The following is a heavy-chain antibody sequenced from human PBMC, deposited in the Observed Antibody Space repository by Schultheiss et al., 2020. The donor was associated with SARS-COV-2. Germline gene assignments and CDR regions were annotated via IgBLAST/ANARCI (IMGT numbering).Heavy chain of an antibody. CDR2: INPNSGGT. CDR1: GYSFTSYY. Sequence: ASVKVSCKASGYSFTSYYMHWVRQAPGQGLEWMGWINPNSGGTNYAQKFQGRVTMTRDTSTSTVYMELSSLRSEDTAVYYCAREGGYRGFDYWGQGTLVTVSS. V-gene: IGHV1-2*02. J-gene: IGHJ4*02. D-gene: IGHD6-25*01. CDR3: AREGGYRGFDY.